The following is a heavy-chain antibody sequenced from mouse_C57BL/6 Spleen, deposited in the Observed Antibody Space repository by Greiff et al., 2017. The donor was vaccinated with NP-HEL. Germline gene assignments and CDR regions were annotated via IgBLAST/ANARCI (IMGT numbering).Heavy chain of an antibody. V-gene: IGHV1-5*01. D-gene: IGHD1-1*01. J-gene: IGHJ1*03. CDR3: TRASSDYYGSSYSWYFDV. CDR1: GYTFTSYW. Sequence: EVQLQQSGTVLARPGASVKMSCKTSGYTFTSYWMHWVKQRPGQGLEWIGAIYPGNSDTSYNQKFKGKAKLTAVTSASTAYMELSSLTNEDSAVYYCTRASSDYYGSSYSWYFDVWGTGTTVTVSS. CDR2: IYPGNSDT.